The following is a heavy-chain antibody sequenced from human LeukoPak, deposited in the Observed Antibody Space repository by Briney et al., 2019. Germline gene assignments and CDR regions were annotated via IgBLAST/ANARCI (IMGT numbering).Heavy chain of an antibody. V-gene: IGHV4-4*02. Sequence: SGTLSLTCAVSGGSISSSNWWSWVRQPPGKGLEWIGEIYHSGSTNYNPSLKSRVTISVDKSKNQFSLKLSSVTAADTAVYYCARTECSSTSCYIFSDAFDIWGQGTMVTVSS. CDR2: IYHSGST. CDR3: ARTECSSTSCYIFSDAFDI. D-gene: IGHD2-2*02. CDR1: GGSISSSNW. J-gene: IGHJ3*02.